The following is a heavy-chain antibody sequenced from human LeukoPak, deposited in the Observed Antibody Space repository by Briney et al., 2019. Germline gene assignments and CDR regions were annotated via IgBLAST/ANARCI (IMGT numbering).Heavy chain of an antibody. D-gene: IGHD3-22*01. V-gene: IGHV3-9*01. CDR1: GFTFDDYA. CDR3: AKIAVDDSSGYYFDY. J-gene: IGHJ4*02. Sequence: GRSLRLSCAASGFTFDDYAMHWVRQAPGKSLEWVSGISWNSGSIGYADSVKGRFTISRDNAKNSLYLQMNSLRAEDTALYYCAKIAVDDSSGYYFDYWGQGTLVTVSS. CDR2: ISWNSGSI.